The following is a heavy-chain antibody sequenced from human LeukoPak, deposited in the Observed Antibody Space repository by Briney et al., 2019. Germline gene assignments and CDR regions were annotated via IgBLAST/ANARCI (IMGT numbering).Heavy chain of an antibody. CDR3: ARLVGGFYYYDSSGYKDV. J-gene: IGHJ6*04. V-gene: IGHV1-18*01. CDR1: GYTFTSYG. D-gene: IGHD3-22*01. CDR2: ISAYNGNT. Sequence: GASVKVSCKASGYTFTSYGISWVRQAPGQGLEWMGWISAYNGNTNYAQKLQGRVTMTTDTSTSTAYMELRSLRSDDTAVYYCARLVGGFYYYDSSGYKDVWGKGTTVTISS.